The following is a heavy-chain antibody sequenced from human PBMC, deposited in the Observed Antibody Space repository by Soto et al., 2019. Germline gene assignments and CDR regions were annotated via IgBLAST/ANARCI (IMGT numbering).Heavy chain of an antibody. J-gene: IGHJ3*02. CDR2: IIPIFGTA. V-gene: IGHV1-69*01. CDR3: ARNSPGGYSPFDI. D-gene: IGHD3-22*01. CDR1: GGTFSSYA. Sequence: QVQLVQSGAAVKKPVSSVKVSCKASGGTFSSYAIRWVRQAPGQGLEWMGGIIPIFGTANYAQKFQGRVPITADESTSTAYMELSSLRSEDTAVYYCARNSPGGYSPFDIWGQGTMVTVSS.